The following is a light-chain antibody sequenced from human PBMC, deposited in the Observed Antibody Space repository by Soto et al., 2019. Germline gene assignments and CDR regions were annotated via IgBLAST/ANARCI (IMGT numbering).Light chain of an antibody. Sequence: QSALTQPASVSGSPGQSITISCTGTNNDVGGYKLVSWYQQHPGKVPKVVIYEGSKRPTGVSKRFSGSKSGNTASLTISGVQADDEAYYYCWSYAGNTIFVFGGGTQLTVL. J-gene: IGLJ2*01. V-gene: IGLV2-23*03. CDR2: EGS. CDR1: NNDVGGYKL. CDR3: WSYAGNTIFV.